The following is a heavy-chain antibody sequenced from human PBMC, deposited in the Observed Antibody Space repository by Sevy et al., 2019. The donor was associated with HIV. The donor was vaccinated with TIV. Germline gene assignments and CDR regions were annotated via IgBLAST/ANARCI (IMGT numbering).Heavy chain of an antibody. J-gene: IGHJ4*02. CDR2: IKQDGGAQ. Sequence: GGSLRLSCVVSGFTFSSYWMNWVRQAPGKGLEWVANIKQDGGAQYYVDSVKGRFAISRDNAKNSLFLQMNSLRVEDTAVYYCARSTNSAALDYWGQGTPVTVSS. CDR3: ARSTNSAALDY. V-gene: IGHV3-7*01. D-gene: IGHD2-2*01. CDR1: GFTFSSYW.